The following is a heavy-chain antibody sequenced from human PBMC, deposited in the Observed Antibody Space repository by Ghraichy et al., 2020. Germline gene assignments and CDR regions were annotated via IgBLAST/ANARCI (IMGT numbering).Heavy chain of an antibody. CDR3: ARVSGYSGYDRLDV. D-gene: IGHD5-12*01. V-gene: IGHV2-70*11. CDR2: IDWDDDE. Sequence: SRPTLVKPTETLTLTCTFSGFSLTSSGTCVTWVRQPPGKALEWLGRIDWDDDEYYSTSLRPRLTIAKDTSKNQVVLRLTNVDPEDTGTYYCARVSGYSGYDRLDVWGQGTTVTVSS. J-gene: IGHJ6*02. CDR1: GFSLTSSGTC.